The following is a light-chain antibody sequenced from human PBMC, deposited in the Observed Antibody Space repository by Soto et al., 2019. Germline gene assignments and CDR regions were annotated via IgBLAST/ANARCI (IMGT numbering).Light chain of an antibody. V-gene: IGKV1-27*01. CDR1: QGIRNY. CDR2: VAS. J-gene: IGKJ1*01. CDR3: QKYNSGFGT. Sequence: DNQMTQSPSALSASVGDRVTITCRASQGIRNYLAWYQQKPGKVPKVLIHVASTLQSGVPSRFSGSGSGTDFTLTISSLQPEDVATDYCQKYNSGFGTFGQGTKVEI.